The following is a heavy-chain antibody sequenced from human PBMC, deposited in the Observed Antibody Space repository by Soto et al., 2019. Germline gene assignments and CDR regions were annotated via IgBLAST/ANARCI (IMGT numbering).Heavy chain of an antibody. V-gene: IGHV3-64D*08. J-gene: IGHJ4*02. CDR2: ISTHGGTT. D-gene: IGHD6-6*01. Sequence: PGGSLRLSCSASGFTFSSYSMHWVRQAPGKGLEYVSAISTHGGTTYYADSVKGRFSVSRDNSQNTLYLQMSSLRVEDTAVYYCVKRWSSSEPDYWGQGTLVTVSS. CDR3: VKRWSSSEPDY. CDR1: GFTFSSYS.